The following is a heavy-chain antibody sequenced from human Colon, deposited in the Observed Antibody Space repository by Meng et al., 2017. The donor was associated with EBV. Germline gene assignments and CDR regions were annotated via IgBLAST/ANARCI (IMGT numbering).Heavy chain of an antibody. CDR1: GGSIDGDNW. CDR2: ISHSGTT. J-gene: IGHJ5*02. CDR3: ARDYYASGFVFDL. Sequence: PLQGPAPGLVSSSGTLSLTCAVSGGSIDGDNWWHWVSQTPGKGLEWIGEISHSGTTNYNPSLKSRVTISIDKSKTQFSLKLTPVTAADTAVYYCARDYYASGFVFDLWGQGTLVTVSS. V-gene: IGHV4-4*02. D-gene: IGHD3-10*01.